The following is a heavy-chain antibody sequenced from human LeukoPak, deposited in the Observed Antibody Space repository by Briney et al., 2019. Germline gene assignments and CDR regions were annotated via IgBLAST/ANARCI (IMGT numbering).Heavy chain of an antibody. Sequence: ASVKVSCKASECTFTAYYMHWVRQAPGQGLEWMGWINPNSGGTNYAQKLQGRVTMTTDTSTSTAYMELRSLRSDDTAVYYCARGANGANDYWGQGTLVTVSS. CDR2: INPNSGGT. CDR3: ARGANGANDY. CDR1: ECTFTAYY. J-gene: IGHJ4*02. D-gene: IGHD3-10*01. V-gene: IGHV1-2*02.